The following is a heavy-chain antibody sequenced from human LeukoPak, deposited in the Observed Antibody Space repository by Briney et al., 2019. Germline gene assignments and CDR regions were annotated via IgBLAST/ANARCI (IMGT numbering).Heavy chain of an antibody. CDR2: IKQDGSDK. J-gene: IGHJ6*02. CDR1: GFTFSSFW. D-gene: IGHD1-14*01. CDR3: ARLTGSKADGMDV. Sequence: GGSLRLSCAASGFTFSSFWMTWVRQAPGKGLEWVANIKQDGSDKHFVDSVKGRVTISRDNARNSLYLQMNSLRAEDTAVYYCARLTGSKADGMDVWGQGTTVTVSS. V-gene: IGHV3-7*01.